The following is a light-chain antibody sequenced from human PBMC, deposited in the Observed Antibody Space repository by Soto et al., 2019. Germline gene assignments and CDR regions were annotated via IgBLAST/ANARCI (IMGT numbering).Light chain of an antibody. CDR2: WAS. J-gene: IGKJ1*01. V-gene: IGKV4-1*01. CDR3: QQYYSTPWT. Sequence: DIVMTQSPDSLAVSLGERATINCKSSQSVLYSSNNKNYLAWYQQKPGQPPKLLIYWASTRDSEVPDRFSGSGSGTDCTLTGSSLQVEDVAVYYCQQYYSTPWTFGQGTKVEIK. CDR1: QSVLYSSNNKNY.